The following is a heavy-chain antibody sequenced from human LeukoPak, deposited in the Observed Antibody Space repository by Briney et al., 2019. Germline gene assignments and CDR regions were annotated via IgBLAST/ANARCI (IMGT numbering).Heavy chain of an antibody. CDR1: GGSISSGDYY. V-gene: IGHV4-30-4*01. CDR2: IYNSGTT. CDR3: AGGKDSSSSTPFDY. Sequence: SETLSLTCTVSGGSISSGDYYWSWIRQPPGKGLEWIGYIYNSGTTYYNPSLKSRVTISVDTSKNQFSLKLSSVTAADTAMYYCAGGKDSSSSTPFDYWGQGTLVTVSS. D-gene: IGHD6-6*01. J-gene: IGHJ4*02.